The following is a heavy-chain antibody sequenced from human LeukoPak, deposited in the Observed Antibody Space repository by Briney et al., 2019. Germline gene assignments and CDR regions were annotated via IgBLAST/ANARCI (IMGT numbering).Heavy chain of an antibody. CDR2: IRYDGTNK. CDR3: ASPYCGGDCSSYYYYGMDV. J-gene: IGHJ6*02. Sequence: PGGSLRLSCAASGFTFSTYGMPWVRQAPGKGLEWVAFIRYDGTNKYYADSVKGRFTISRDNSKSTLYLQMNSLRAEDTAVYYCASPYCGGDCSSYYYYGMDVWGQGTTVTVSS. D-gene: IGHD2-21*02. CDR1: GFTFSTYG. V-gene: IGHV3-30*02.